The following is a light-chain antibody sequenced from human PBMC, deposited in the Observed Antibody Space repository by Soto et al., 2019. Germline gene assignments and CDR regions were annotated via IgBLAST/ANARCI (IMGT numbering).Light chain of an antibody. CDR1: SSDVGGYNY. CDR2: EVS. CDR3: SSYTSSSPRV. J-gene: IGLJ3*02. Sequence: QSALTQPASVSGSTGQSITISCTGTSSDVGGYNYVSWYQQHPGKAPKLMIYEVSNRPSGVSNRFSGSKSGNTASLTISGLQAEDEADYYCSSYTSSSPRVFGEGTKLTVL. V-gene: IGLV2-14*01.